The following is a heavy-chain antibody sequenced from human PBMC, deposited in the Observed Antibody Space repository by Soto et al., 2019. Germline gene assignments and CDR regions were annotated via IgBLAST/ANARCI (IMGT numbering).Heavy chain of an antibody. J-gene: IGHJ4*02. D-gene: IGHD4-17*01. CDR1: GGSISSYY. V-gene: IGHV4-59*08. CDR2: IYYSGST. CDR3: ARRYGYYLDY. Sequence: QVQLQESGPGLVKPSETLSLTCTVSGGSISSYYWSWIRQPPGKGLEWIGYIYYSGSTNYNPSLKSLVTRSVDTSKNQLSLKLSSVTAADTAVYYCARRYGYYLDYWGQGTLVTVSS.